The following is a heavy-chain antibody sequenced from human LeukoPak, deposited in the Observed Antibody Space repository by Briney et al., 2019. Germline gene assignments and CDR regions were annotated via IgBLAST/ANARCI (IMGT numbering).Heavy chain of an antibody. CDR2: INHSGST. D-gene: IGHD6-19*01. Sequence: SENLSLTCAVYGGSFSGDYWNWIRQPPGKGLEWIGEINHSGSTNSNPSLKSRVTISVDRSKHQFSLKLSSVPAADTAVYYCARRPRYSSGWYYFDSWGQGTLVTVSS. CDR1: GGSFSGDY. CDR3: ARRPRYSSGWYYFDS. J-gene: IGHJ4*02. V-gene: IGHV4-34*01.